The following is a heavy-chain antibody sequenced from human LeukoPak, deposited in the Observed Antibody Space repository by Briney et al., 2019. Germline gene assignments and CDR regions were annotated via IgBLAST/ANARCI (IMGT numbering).Heavy chain of an antibody. V-gene: IGHV1-8*01. J-gene: IGHJ4*02. CDR3: ARGGRSVRRYDFWSGYPKPFDY. D-gene: IGHD3-3*01. CDR2: MNPNSGNT. CDR1: GSTFTIYD. Sequence: GASVTLSFKSSGSTFTIYDNNWVWQAPGQGLEWMGWMNPNSGNTGYAQKFQGRVTMTRTTSISTAYMELSSLRSEDTAVYYCARGGRSVRRYDFWSGYPKPFDYWGQGTLGTVSA.